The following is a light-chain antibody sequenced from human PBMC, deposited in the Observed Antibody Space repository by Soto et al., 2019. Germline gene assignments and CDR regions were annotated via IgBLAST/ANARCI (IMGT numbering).Light chain of an antibody. V-gene: IGLV1-47*02. CDR2: RNN. J-gene: IGLJ3*02. CDR1: SSNIGSNH. Sequence: QSVVTQPPSASGTPGQRVTISCSGSSSNIGSNHVYWYQQFPGTAPKLLIYRNNQRPSGVPDRFSGSKSGTSASLAISGLRSGDEADYYCAAWDDSHWVFGGGTQLTVL. CDR3: AAWDDSHWV.